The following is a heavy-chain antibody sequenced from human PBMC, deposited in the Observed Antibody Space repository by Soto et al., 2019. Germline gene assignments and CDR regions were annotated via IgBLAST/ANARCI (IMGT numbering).Heavy chain of an antibody. Sequence: ASETLSLTCTVSGGSISRGGYYWSWIRQQPGKGLEWIGYIFNSGTTYYNPSLKSRVTISADTSKNQFSLNLSSVTAADTAVYYCARDPVPWGQGTLVTVSS. J-gene: IGHJ5*02. CDR3: ARDPVP. CDR1: GGSISRGGYY. V-gene: IGHV4-31*03. CDR2: IFNSGTT.